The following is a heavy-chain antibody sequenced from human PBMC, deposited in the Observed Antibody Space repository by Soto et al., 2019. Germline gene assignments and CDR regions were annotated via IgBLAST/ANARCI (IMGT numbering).Heavy chain of an antibody. CDR1: GDSISSSSYY. CDR3: ERLKGQSFINTHTCLDT. J-gene: IGHJ5*02. V-gene: IGHV4-39*01. D-gene: IGHD3-16*02. CDR2: IYYSGTT. Sequence: PSETXSLACTISGDSISSSSYYWGWIRQPPGKGLEWIGDIYYSGTTHYNPSLKSRVTISIDTSKNQFSLHLRSVTAADTAVYYCERLKGQSFINTHTCLDTWGPGTPVTVSS.